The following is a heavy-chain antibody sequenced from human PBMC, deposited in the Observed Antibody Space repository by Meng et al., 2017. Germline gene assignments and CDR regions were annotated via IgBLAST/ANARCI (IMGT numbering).Heavy chain of an antibody. D-gene: IGHD3-22*01. V-gene: IGHV1-2*02. CDR3: ASRYDSSGSAAFQH. Sequence: QGQVVQSGAELKKPGASVKVSCKASGYTFTGYYMHWVRQAPGQGLEWMGWINPNSGGTNYAQKFQGRVTMTRDTSISTAYMELSRLRSDDTAVYYCASRYDSSGSAAFQHWGQGTLVTVSS. CDR1: GYTFTGYY. J-gene: IGHJ1*01. CDR2: INPNSGGT.